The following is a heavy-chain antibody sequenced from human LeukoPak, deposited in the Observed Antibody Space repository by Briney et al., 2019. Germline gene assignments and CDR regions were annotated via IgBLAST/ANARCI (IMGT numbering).Heavy chain of an antibody. CDR3: ARDAYDILSHGMDV. Sequence: GASVKVSCKASGYTFNNYGISWVRQAPGQGLEWMGWISAYNGNTNYAPKLQGRVTMTTDTSTSTAYMELRSLRSDDTAVYYCARDAYDILSHGMDVWGQGTTVTVSS. CDR2: ISAYNGNT. CDR1: GYTFNNYG. J-gene: IGHJ6*02. V-gene: IGHV1-18*01. D-gene: IGHD3-9*01.